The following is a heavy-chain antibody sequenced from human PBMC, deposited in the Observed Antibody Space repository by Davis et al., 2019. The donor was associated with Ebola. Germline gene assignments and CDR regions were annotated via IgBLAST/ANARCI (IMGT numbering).Heavy chain of an antibody. CDR1: GGTFSSYA. J-gene: IGHJ5*02. V-gene: IGHV1-69*13. CDR2: IIPIFGTA. CDR3: ARVRPYNWNFWFDP. Sequence: SVKVSCKASGGTFSSYAISWVRQAPGQGLEWMGGIIPIFGTANYAQKFQGRVTITADESTSTAYMELRSLRSDDTAVYYCARVRPYNWNFWFDPWGQGTLVTVSS. D-gene: IGHD1-1*01.